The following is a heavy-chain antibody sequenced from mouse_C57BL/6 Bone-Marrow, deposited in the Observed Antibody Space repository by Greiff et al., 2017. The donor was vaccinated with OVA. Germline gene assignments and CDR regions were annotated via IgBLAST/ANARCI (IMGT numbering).Heavy chain of an antibody. D-gene: IGHD2-5*01. CDR3: YSNYGARDY. J-gene: IGHJ4*01. CDR1: GYTFTDYE. Sequence: QVHVKQSGAELVRPGASVTLSCKASGYTFTDYEMHWVKQTPVHGLEWIGAIDPETGGTAYNQKFKGKAILTADKSSSTAYMELRSLTSEDSAVYYCYSNYGARDYWGQGTSATVSS. V-gene: IGHV1-15*01. CDR2: IDPETGGT.